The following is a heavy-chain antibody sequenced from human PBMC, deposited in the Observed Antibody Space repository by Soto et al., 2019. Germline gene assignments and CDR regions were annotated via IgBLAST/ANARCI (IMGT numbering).Heavy chain of an antibody. CDR3: ARETRPIPGIAVAGTDYYGMDV. J-gene: IGHJ6*02. CDR2: IKQDGSEK. Sequence: PGGSLRLSCAASGFTFSSYWMSWVRQAPGKGLEWVANIKQDGSEKYYVDSVKGRFTISRDNAKNSLYLQMNSLRAEDTAVYYCARETRPIPGIAVAGTDYYGMDVWGQGTTVTVSS. V-gene: IGHV3-7*01. D-gene: IGHD6-19*01. CDR1: GFTFSSYW.